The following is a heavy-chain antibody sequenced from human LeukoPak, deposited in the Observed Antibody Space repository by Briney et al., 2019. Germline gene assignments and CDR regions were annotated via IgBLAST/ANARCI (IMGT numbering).Heavy chain of an antibody. J-gene: IGHJ4*02. CDR2: IRSGGDT. Sequence: GGSLRLSCVASGFTLSSYAMSWVRQAPGKGLEWVSAIRSGGDTFYADSVKGRVTISRDDSGNTLYLQMNSLTAGDTAIYYCATQNFDYWGPGTLLTVPS. V-gene: IGHV3-23*01. CDR1: GFTLSSYA. CDR3: ATQNFDY.